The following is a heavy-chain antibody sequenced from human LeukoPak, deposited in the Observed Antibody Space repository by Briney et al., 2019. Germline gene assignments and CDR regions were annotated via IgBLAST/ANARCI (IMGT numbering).Heavy chain of an antibody. CDR3: ARDSMLSRGEFDY. V-gene: IGHV1-2*06. CDR1: GYTFTDYY. D-gene: IGHD3-10*02. Sequence: ASVKVSCKASGYTFTDYYIHWVRQAPGQGLEWMGRLNPNNGDTNYVQKFQGRVTMTRDTSISTAYMELSRLRSDDTAVYYCARDSMLSRGEFDYWGQGTLVTVSS. J-gene: IGHJ4*02. CDR2: LNPNNGDT.